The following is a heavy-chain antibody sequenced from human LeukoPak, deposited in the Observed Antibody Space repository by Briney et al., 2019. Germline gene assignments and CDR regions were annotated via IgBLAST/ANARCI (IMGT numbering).Heavy chain of an antibody. Sequence: PSETLSLTCTVSGGSISSYYWSWLRQPPGKGLEWVGYIYYSGSTNYNPSLKSRVTISVDTSKNQFSLKLSSVTAADTAVYYCAREASYSSSWLDYYYGMDVWGQGTTVTVSS. CDR2: IYYSGST. V-gene: IGHV4-59*01. J-gene: IGHJ6*02. CDR1: GGSISSYY. D-gene: IGHD6-13*01. CDR3: AREASYSSSWLDYYYGMDV.